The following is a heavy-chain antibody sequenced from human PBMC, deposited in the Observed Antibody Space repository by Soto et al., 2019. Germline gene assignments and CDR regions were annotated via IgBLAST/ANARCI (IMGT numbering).Heavy chain of an antibody. Sequence: GGSLRLSCVASGFTFRDYGMHWVRQAPGKGLEWVAGISHHGLKEHYADSAKGRFTISRDNSKKTVYLQLNSLRGDDTAVYYCAKDWVGGSHKYYFEYWGQGTLVTVSA. CDR1: GFTFRDYG. V-gene: IGHV3-30*18. D-gene: IGHD1-26*01. CDR2: ISHHGLKE. J-gene: IGHJ4*02. CDR3: AKDWVGGSHKYYFEY.